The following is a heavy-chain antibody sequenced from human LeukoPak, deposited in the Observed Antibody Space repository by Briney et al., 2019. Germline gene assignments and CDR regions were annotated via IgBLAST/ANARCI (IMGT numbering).Heavy chain of an antibody. D-gene: IGHD1-26*01. CDR1: GFAFSSYD. Sequence: GRSLRLSCAASGFAFSSYDMYWVRQAPGKGLEWVAVISYDGSDKYYVDSVKGRFTISRDNSKNTLYLQMNSLKAEDAAVYYCARVLSGSYDNYCDYWGQGTLVTVSS. V-gene: IGHV3-30*03. CDR3: ARVLSGSYDNYCDY. J-gene: IGHJ4*02. CDR2: ISYDGSDK.